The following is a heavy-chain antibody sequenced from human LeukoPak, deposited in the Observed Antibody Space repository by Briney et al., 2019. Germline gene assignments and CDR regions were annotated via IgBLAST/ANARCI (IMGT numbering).Heavy chain of an antibody. D-gene: IGHD3-22*01. CDR3: AKSYYYDSSGYWPLGY. CDR1: GYTFTSYG. J-gene: IGHJ4*02. CDR2: ISAYNGNT. Sequence: ASVKVSCKASGYTFTSYGISWVRQAPGQGLEWMGWISAYNGNTNYAQKLQGRVTMTTDTSTSTAYMELRSLRSDDTAVYYCAKSYYYDSSGYWPLGYWGQGTLVTVSS. V-gene: IGHV1-18*01.